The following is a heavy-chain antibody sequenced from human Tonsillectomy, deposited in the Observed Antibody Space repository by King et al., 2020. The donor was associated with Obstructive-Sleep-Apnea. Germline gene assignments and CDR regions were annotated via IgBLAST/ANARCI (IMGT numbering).Heavy chain of an antibody. CDR3: ARDHDYGDGVDY. CDR1: GGSISSSSYY. Sequence: LQLQESGPGLVKPSETLSLICVVSGGSISSSSYYWGWIRQPPGKGLEWIGSIYYSGSTYYNPSLKSRVTISLDTSKNQFSLKLSSVTAADTAVYYCARDHDYGDGVDYWGQGTLVTVSS. V-gene: IGHV4-39*07. D-gene: IGHD4-17*01. CDR2: IYYSGST. J-gene: IGHJ4*02.